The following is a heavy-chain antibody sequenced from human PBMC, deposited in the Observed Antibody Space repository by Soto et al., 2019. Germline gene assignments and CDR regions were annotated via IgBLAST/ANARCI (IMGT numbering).Heavy chain of an antibody. V-gene: IGHV3-20*04. Sequence: EVQLVESGGGVVRPGGSLRLSCAASGFTFDDYGMSWVRQAPGKGLEWVSGINWNGGSTGYADSVKGPFTISRDNAKNDLSLKIKCLRAGATALYYCARFYCSGWYGPGGYWGQGTLVTVSS. CDR3: ARFYCSGWYGPGGY. D-gene: IGHD6-19*01. J-gene: IGHJ4*02. CDR2: INWNGGST. CDR1: GFTFDDYG.